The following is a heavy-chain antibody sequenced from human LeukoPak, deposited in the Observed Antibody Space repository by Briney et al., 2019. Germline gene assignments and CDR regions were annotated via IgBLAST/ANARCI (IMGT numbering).Heavy chain of an antibody. V-gene: IGHV3-23*01. CDR3: TTESFHY. J-gene: IGHJ4*02. CDR1: GFTFGRFA. D-gene: IGHD3-10*01. CDR2: ISNSGTIT. Sequence: GGSLRLSCAVSGFTFGRFAMNWVRQAPGKELEWVSIISNSGTITSYADSVKGRFTISRDNSKNTVYLQMNSLRAEDTALYYCTTESFHYWGQGSLVAVSS.